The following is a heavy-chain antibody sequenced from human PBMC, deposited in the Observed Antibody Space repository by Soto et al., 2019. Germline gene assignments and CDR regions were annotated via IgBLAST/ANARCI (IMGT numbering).Heavy chain of an antibody. CDR1: IDSFRINNYY. Sequence: PAETLSLTCSISIDSFRINNYYWGWFLQPPGKGLEWIGSMYSVGSSYYSPSLRSRVTISRDTSKNQISLKLSSMTAADTAVYYCARRISSSSGDYFAYWGQGTLVTVSS. CDR2: MYSVGSS. CDR3: ARRISSSSGDYFAY. D-gene: IGHD6-6*01. V-gene: IGHV4-39*01. J-gene: IGHJ4*02.